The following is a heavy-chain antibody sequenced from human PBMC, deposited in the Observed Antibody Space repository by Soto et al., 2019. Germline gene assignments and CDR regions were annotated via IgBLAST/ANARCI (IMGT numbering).Heavy chain of an antibody. CDR2: INHSGST. Sequence: TSETLSLTCAVCGGSFSGYYWSWIRQPPGKGLEWIGEINHSGSTNYNPSLKSRVTISVDTSKNQFSLKLSSVTAADTAVYYCARGSLSYDYVWGSYRYNWFDPWGQGTLVTVSS. CDR1: GGSFSGYY. J-gene: IGHJ5*02. D-gene: IGHD3-16*02. V-gene: IGHV4-34*01. CDR3: ARGSLSYDYVWGSYRYNWFDP.